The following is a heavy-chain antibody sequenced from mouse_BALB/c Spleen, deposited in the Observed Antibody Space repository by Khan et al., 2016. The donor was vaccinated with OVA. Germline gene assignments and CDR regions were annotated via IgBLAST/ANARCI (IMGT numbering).Heavy chain of an antibody. D-gene: IGHD2-3*01. CDR1: GYTFTDYA. Sequence: QFQLKQSGPELVRPGVSVKISCKGSGYTFTDYAMYWVKQSHAKSLEWIGLISTYSGNTNYNQKFKGKATMTVDKSSSTAYMELARLTSEDSAIYYCARPAYDGYYDYWGQGTTLTVSS. V-gene: IGHV1S137*01. CDR3: ARPAYDGYYDY. J-gene: IGHJ2*01. CDR2: ISTYSGNT.